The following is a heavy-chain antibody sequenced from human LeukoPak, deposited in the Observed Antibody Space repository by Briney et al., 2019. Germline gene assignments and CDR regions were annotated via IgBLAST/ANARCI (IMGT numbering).Heavy chain of an antibody. CDR1: GYTFTSYD. Sequence: ASVKVSCKASGYTFTSYDINWVRQATGQGLEWMGWMNPNSGNTGYAQKFQGRVTMTRNTSISTAYMELSSLRSEDTVVYYCARSDYYGSGSYYDIDYWGQGTLVTVSS. V-gene: IGHV1-8*01. D-gene: IGHD3-10*01. J-gene: IGHJ4*02. CDR2: MNPNSGNT. CDR3: ARSDYYGSGSYYDIDY.